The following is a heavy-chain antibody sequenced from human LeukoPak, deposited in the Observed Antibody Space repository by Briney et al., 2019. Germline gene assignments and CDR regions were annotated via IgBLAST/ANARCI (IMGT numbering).Heavy chain of an antibody. J-gene: IGHJ4*02. CDR1: GGTFSSYT. D-gene: IGHD6-13*01. CDR2: IIPILGIA. CDR3: ARAGVAAAGYDY. V-gene: IGHV1-69*02. Sequence: SVKVSCKASGGTFSSYTTSWVRQAPGQGLEWMGRIIPILGIANYAQKFQGRVTITADKSTSTAYMELSSLRSEDTAVYYCARAGVAAAGYDYWGQGTLVTVSS.